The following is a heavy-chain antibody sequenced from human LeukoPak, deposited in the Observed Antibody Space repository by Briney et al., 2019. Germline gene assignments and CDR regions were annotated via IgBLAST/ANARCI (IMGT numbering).Heavy chain of an antibody. J-gene: IGHJ4*02. CDR3: ARAGRSYSPYYFDY. V-gene: IGHV3-21*01. D-gene: IGHD3-10*01. Sequence: GGSLRLSCAASGLTFSSYSMTWVRQAPGKGLEWVSSVSSSSTYIYYADSVEGRFTISRDNAKNSMYLQMNSLRAEDTAVYYCARAGRSYSPYYFDYWGQGTLVTVSS. CDR2: VSSSSTYI. CDR1: GLTFSSYS.